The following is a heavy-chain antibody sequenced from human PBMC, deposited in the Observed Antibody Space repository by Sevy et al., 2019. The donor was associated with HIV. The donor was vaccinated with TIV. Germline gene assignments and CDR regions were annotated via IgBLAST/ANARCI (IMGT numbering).Heavy chain of an antibody. J-gene: IGHJ4*02. CDR2: MNPNSGNT. V-gene: IGHV1-8*01. D-gene: IGHD5-18*01. Sequence: ASVMVSCKASGYTFTSYDINWVRQATGQGLEWMGWMNPNSGNTGYAQKFQGRVTMTRNTSISTAYMELSSLRSEDTAVYYCVRHKGVSYGGEGFDYWGQGTLVTVSS. CDR3: VRHKGVSYGGEGFDY. CDR1: GYTFTSYD.